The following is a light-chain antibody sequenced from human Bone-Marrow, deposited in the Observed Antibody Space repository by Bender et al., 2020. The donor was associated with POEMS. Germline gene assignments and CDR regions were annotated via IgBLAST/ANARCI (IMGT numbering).Light chain of an antibody. J-gene: IGLJ1*01. CDR2: QDT. V-gene: IGLV3-1*01. CDR3: QAWDSSTGV. CDR1: NLGDKY. Sequence: SYELTQPPSVSVSPGQTATITCSGDNLGDKYASWYQQKPGQSPVLVIYQDTKRPSGIPERFSGSSSGNTATLTISGTQPMDEADYFCQAWDSSTGVFGTGTKVTVL.